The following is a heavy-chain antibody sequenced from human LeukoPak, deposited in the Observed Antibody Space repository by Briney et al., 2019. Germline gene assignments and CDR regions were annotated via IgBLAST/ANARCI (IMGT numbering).Heavy chain of an antibody. V-gene: IGHV4-39*01. Sequence: SETQSLTCTVSGGSISSSSYYWGWIRQPPGKGLEWIGSIYYSGSTYYNPSLKSRVTISVDTSKNQFSLKLSSVTAADTAVYYCASEPHYYDSSGSNFDYWGQGTLVTVSS. J-gene: IGHJ4*02. CDR3: ASEPHYYDSSGSNFDY. D-gene: IGHD3-22*01. CDR2: IYYSGST. CDR1: GGSISSSSYY.